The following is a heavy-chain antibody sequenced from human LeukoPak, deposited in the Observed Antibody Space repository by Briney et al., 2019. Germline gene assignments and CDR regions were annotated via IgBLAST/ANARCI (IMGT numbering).Heavy chain of an antibody. CDR2: IKRRIEGETT. D-gene: IGHD3-22*01. V-gene: IGHV3-15*01. CDR1: GITFSYAW. Sequence: GGSLRLSCAVSGITFSYAWMSWVRQAPGKGREWVGHIKRRIEGETTEYAAPVKGRFTILRDDSKNTVYLQMNSLKTEDTGVYYCTTDPLVYYYQFDYWGQGTLVIVSS. CDR3: TTDPLVYYYQFDY. J-gene: IGHJ4*02.